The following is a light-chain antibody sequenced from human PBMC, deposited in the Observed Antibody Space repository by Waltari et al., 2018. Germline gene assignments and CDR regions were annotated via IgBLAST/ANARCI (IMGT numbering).Light chain of an antibody. CDR3: QQSYITTYT. CDR1: QSISSS. Sequence: IQMTQSPSSLSASVGDRVTNTCRASQSISSSLNWYQQIPGKAPKLLIYVASNLQSGVPSRFSGSGSGTDFSLTISSLQPEDFATYYCQQSYITTYTFGQGTKLEIK. CDR2: VAS. V-gene: IGKV1-39*01. J-gene: IGKJ2*01.